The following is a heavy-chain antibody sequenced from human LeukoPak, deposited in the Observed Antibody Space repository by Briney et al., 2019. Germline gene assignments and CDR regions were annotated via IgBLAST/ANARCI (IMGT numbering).Heavy chain of an antibody. CDR1: GFTFSSYG. V-gene: IGHV3-30*03. CDR3: ARDAPPLGMDV. Sequence: GRSLRLSCAASGFTFSSYGMHWVRQAPGKGLEWVAVISNDGSTKYYADSVKGRFTVSRDNSKNTVYLQMNSLRAEDTAVYYCARDAPPLGMDVWGIGTTVTVSS. J-gene: IGHJ6*04. CDR2: ISNDGSTK.